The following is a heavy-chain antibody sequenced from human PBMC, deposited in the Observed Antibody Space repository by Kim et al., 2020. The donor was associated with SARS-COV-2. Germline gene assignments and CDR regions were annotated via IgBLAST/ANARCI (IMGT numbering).Heavy chain of an antibody. V-gene: IGHV3-30*02. CDR3: AKGRWNYDYYYGMDV. Sequence: ADTVKGRFTISIDKSNNTLYLQMNSLRAEDTAVYYGAKGRWNYDYYYGMDVWGQGTTVTVSS. D-gene: IGHD1-1*01. J-gene: IGHJ6*02.